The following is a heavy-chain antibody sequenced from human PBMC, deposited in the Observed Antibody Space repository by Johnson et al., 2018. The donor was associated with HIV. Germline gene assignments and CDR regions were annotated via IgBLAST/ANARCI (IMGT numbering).Heavy chain of an antibody. D-gene: IGHD3-22*01. J-gene: IGHJ3*02. V-gene: IGHV3-20*04. CDR1: GFTFDDHD. CDR3: TTKDYYDSSGPLDI. Sequence: VQLVESGGGVERPGESLRLSCTASGFTFDDHDMSWVRQLPGKGLEWVSGINWTGGGTAYADSVKGRFTISRDNAKNSLYQQMNSLRAEDTAVYYCTTKDYYDSSGPLDIWGQGTMVTVSS. CDR2: INWTGGGT.